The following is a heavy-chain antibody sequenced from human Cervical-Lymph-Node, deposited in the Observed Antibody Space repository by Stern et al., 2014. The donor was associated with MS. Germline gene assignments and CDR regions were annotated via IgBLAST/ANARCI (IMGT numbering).Heavy chain of an antibody. V-gene: IGHV3-74*02. J-gene: IGHJ4*02. D-gene: IGHD6-19*01. CDR1: AFIFSNYW. CDR2: INPDGTSA. CDR3: TSGAYH. Sequence: EVQLVESGGGLVQPGESLRVSCEASAFIFSNYWMHWVRQVPGKGLVWVSHINPDGTSALYADSVKGRFITTRDNARNTLYLQMNSLRAEDTASRGMTSGAYHWGQGTLVTVSS.